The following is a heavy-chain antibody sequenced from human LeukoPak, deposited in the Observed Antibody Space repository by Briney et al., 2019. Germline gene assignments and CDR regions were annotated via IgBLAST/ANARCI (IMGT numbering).Heavy chain of an antibody. V-gene: IGHV4-31*03. Sequence: SETLSLTCTVSGGSISSGGYYWSWLRQHPGKGLEWIGYIYYSGSTYYNPSLKSRVTISVDTSKNQFSLKLSSVTAADTAVYYCARSYGVVTAIRAFDIWGQGTMVTVSS. CDR2: IYYSGST. CDR3: ARSYGVVTAIRAFDI. CDR1: GGSISSGGYY. J-gene: IGHJ3*02. D-gene: IGHD2-21*02.